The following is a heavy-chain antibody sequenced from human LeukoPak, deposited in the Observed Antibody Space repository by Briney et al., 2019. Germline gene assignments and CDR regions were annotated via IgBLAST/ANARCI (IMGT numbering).Heavy chain of an antibody. D-gene: IGHD3-22*01. CDR2: IKSKTDGGTT. J-gene: IGHJ4*02. CDR1: GFNFSNAW. V-gene: IGHV3-15*01. CDR3: TCYDDSSGYFDY. Sequence: GGSLRLSCAASGFNFSNAWMSWVRQAPGKGLEWVGRIKSKTDGGTTDYAAPVKGRFTISRDDSKNTLYLQMNSLKTEDTAVYYCTCYDDSSGYFDYWGQGTLVTVSS.